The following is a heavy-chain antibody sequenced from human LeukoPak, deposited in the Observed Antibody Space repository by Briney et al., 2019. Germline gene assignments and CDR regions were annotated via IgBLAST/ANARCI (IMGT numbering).Heavy chain of an antibody. CDR3: ASTYCSSTSCPMPHDAFDI. J-gene: IGHJ3*02. D-gene: IGHD2-2*01. Sequence: PSETLSLTCTVSGGSISSSSYYWGWIRQPPGKGLEWIGSIYYSGSTYYNPSLKSRVTISVDTSKNQLSLKLSSVTAADTAVYYCASTYCSSTSCPMPHDAFDIWGQGTMVTVSS. CDR1: GGSISSSSYY. CDR2: IYYSGST. V-gene: IGHV4-39*01.